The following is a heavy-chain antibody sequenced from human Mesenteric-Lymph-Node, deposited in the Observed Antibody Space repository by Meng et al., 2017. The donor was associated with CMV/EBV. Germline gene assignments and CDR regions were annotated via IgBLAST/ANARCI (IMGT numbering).Heavy chain of an antibody. CDR3: ARAREGNLFGMDV. Sequence: GGSLRLSCEVSGFSFNNYEMNWVRQAPGKGLEWVSYISRSGTTIYYADSVKGRFTISRDNTEDSLDLRMNSLRAEDTAVYFCARAREGNLFGMDVWGQGTTVTVSS. CDR1: GFSFNNYE. CDR2: ISRSGTTI. J-gene: IGHJ6*02. V-gene: IGHV3-48*03.